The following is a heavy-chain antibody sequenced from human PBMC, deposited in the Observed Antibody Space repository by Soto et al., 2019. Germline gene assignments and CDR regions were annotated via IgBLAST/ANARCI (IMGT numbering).Heavy chain of an antibody. J-gene: IGHJ4*02. D-gene: IGHD3-10*02. CDR2: NYPGDSDT. V-gene: IGHV5-51*01. CDR1: GYSFSTYW. Sequence: GESLKISCKGSGYSFSTYWIVWVRQMPGKGLEWMGINYPGDSDTRYSPSLQGQVTMSADKSISTAYLQWSSLRASDTAIYYCARLNMFGDYDYFDYWGQGTLVTVSS. CDR3: ARLNMFGDYDYFDY.